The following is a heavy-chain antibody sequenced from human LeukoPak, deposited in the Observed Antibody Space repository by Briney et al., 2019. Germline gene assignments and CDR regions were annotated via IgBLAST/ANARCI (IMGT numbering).Heavy chain of an antibody. J-gene: IGHJ4*02. Sequence: SETLSLTCTLSGGSIISSAYYWSWIRQPPGKGLERIGYIYYSGSTYYNPSLKSRVTISLDTSKNQFSLKLSSVTAADTAVYYCVRTEVSSGSEDYWGQGTLVTVSS. CDR1: GGSIISSAYY. D-gene: IGHD6-19*01. V-gene: IGHV4-30-4*08. CDR3: VRTEVSSGSEDY. CDR2: IYYSGST.